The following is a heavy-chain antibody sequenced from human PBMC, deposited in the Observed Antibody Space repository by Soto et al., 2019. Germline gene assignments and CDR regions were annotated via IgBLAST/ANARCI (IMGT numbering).Heavy chain of an antibody. CDR2: IYFSGDT. J-gene: IGHJ4*02. D-gene: IGHD3-10*02. CDR3: ARYVAWGYFDN. CDR1: AGSVNSGGYY. V-gene: IGHV4-61*08. Sequence: QVQLQESGPGLVKPSETLSLTCNVSAGSVNSGGYYWSWIRQPPGKALEWIGYIYFSGDTSYNPSLKSRVAISLDTSKNRFSLKLSSVTAADTAIYYCARYVAWGYFDNWDQGTLVTVSS.